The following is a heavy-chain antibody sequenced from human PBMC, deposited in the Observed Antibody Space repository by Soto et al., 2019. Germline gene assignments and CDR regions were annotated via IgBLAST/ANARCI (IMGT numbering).Heavy chain of an antibody. V-gene: IGHV1-18*01. CDR3: ARVGWYSGAQDYYYYYGMDV. CDR2: ISAYNGNT. J-gene: IGHJ6*02. CDR1: GYTFTSYG. D-gene: IGHD1-26*01. Sequence: ASVKVSCKASGYTFTSYGISWVRQAPGQGLEWMGWISAYNGNTNYAQKLRGRVTMTTDTSTSTAYMELRSLRSDDTAVYYCARVGWYSGAQDYYYYYGMDVWGQGTTVTVSS.